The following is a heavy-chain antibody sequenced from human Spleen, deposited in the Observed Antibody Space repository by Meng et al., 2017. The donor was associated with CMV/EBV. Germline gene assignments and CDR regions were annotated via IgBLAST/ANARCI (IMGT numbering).Heavy chain of an antibody. D-gene: IGHD2-2*03. J-gene: IGHJ4*02. CDR3: ARGGIRGYCSSTSCYRYGGYDY. Sequence: GYYWSSIRQHPGEGLEWIVYIYCSGSTYSTPSLKSRVTISVDTSKNQFSLKLRSVTAADTAVYYCARGGIRGYCSSTSCYRYGGYDYWGQGTLVTVSS. CDR1: GYY. V-gene: IGHV4-31*02. CDR2: IYCSGST.